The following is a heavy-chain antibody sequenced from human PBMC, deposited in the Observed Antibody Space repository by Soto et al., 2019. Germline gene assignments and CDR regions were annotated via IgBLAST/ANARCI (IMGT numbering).Heavy chain of an antibody. D-gene: IGHD1-20*01. Sequence: PGGSVRLSCAVSGFAVSCNYMTWVRQAPGKGLEWISIPNGDGATKFADSVKCRFNISKDNSKNTLFLHMNRLSAEDTAVYYCDRITGKGFLVYWGQGNLVTVSS. V-gene: IGHV3-53*01. J-gene: IGHJ4*02. CDR2: PNGDGAT. CDR1: GFAVSCNY. CDR3: DRITGKGFLVY.